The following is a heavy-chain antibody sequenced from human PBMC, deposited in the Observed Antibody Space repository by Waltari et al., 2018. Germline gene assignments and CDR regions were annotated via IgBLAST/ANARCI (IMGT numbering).Heavy chain of an antibody. CDR2: INYGGSA. V-gene: IGHV4-34*01. Sequence: QVQLQQWGAGLLRPSETLSLTCAVNGGSLSGPFWSWFRQAPGKGLEWIAEINYGGSANANPSLESRVTISVDTAKNQIFLKMNSVTAADTGLYYCAKQLVDVWDGLGGFDVWGQGTMITVSS. J-gene: IGHJ3*01. D-gene: IGHD3-16*01. CDR3: AKQLVDVWDGLGGFDV. CDR1: GGSLSGPF.